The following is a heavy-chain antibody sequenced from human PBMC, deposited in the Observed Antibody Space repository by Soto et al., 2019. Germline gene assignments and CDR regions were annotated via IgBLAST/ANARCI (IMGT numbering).Heavy chain of an antibody. CDR2: IYHSGST. CDR1: GYSIRNGYY. V-gene: IGHV4-38-2*02. D-gene: IGHD2-21*02. J-gene: IGHJ5*02. Sequence: SETLSLTCTVSGYSIRNGYYWGWIRQPPGKGLEWIGTIYHSGSTYYNPSLKSRVTISVDASENHFTLKLSSVTAADTAVYYCARVGPYCGGDCYSPPPWGQGTLVTVSS. CDR3: ARVGPYCGGDCYSPPP.